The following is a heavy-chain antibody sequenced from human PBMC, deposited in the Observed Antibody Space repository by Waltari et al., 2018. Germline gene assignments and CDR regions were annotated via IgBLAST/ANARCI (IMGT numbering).Heavy chain of an antibody. V-gene: IGHV3-33*01. D-gene: IGHD3-22*01. Sequence: QVQLVESGGGVVQPGRSLRLSCAASGFTFSSYGMHWVRQAPGKGLEWVAVRWYDGSNKYYADSVKGRFTISRDNSKNTLYLQMNSLRAEDTAVYYCAGRDYYDSSGYAFQHWGQGTLVTVSS. J-gene: IGHJ1*01. CDR3: AGRDYYDSSGYAFQH. CDR1: GFTFSSYG. CDR2: RWYDGSNK.